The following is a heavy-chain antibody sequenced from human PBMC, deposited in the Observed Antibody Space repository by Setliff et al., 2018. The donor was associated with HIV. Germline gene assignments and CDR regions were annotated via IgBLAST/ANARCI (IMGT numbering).Heavy chain of an antibody. J-gene: IGHJ4*02. CDR2: FYYGGTT. CDR3: ARQIEGFDN. D-gene: IGHD2-21*01. CDR1: GTSINNYY. V-gene: IGHV4-59*08. Sequence: PSETLSLTCTVSGTSINNYYWNWIRQAPGKGLEWIGYFYYGGTTDYNPSLKSRVTTSVDMSKRQFSLQLTSVTAADTAVYYCARQIEGFDNWGRGTLVTVSS.